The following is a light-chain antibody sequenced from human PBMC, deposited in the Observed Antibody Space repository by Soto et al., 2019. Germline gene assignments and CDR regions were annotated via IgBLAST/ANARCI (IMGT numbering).Light chain of an antibody. Sequence: QSVLTQPASVSGSPGQSITISCTGTSSDVGGHNYVSWYQQHPGKAPKLMIYDVSNRPSGVSNRFSGSKSGNTASLTISGLQAEDEADYYCSSYTSSSTLAFGTGTKVTVL. CDR2: DVS. CDR3: SSYTSSSTLA. J-gene: IGLJ1*01. CDR1: SSDVGGHNY. V-gene: IGLV2-14*01.